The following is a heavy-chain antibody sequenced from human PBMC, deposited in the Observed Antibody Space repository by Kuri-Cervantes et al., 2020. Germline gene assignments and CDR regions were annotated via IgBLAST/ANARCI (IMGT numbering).Heavy chain of an antibody. Sequence: ASVKVSCKASGYTFTSYYMHWVRQAPGQGLEWMGIINPSGGSTSYAQKFQGRVTMTRDTSTSTVYMELSSLRSEDTAAYYCARASLGGYYFDYWGQGTLVTVSS. D-gene: IGHD3-10*01. CDR1: GYTFTSYY. CDR3: ARASLGGYYFDY. V-gene: IGHV1-46*01. J-gene: IGHJ4*02. CDR2: INPSGGST.